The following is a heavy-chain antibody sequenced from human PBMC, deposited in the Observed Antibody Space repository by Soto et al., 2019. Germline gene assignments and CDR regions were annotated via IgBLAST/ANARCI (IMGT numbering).Heavy chain of an antibody. Sequence: QVQLVQSGAEVKKPESSVKVSCKAPGGTFSTYAISWVRQAPGQGLEWMGGIIPMFGTANYAQRFQDRVTITADDSTNTVHLELSSLRSEDTAVYFCASGIQLWLRRINNGYSGWGQGTLVTVSS. CDR1: GGTFSTYA. V-gene: IGHV1-69*12. J-gene: IGHJ4*02. CDR2: IIPMFGTA. CDR3: ASGIQLWLRRINNGYSG. D-gene: IGHD5-18*01.